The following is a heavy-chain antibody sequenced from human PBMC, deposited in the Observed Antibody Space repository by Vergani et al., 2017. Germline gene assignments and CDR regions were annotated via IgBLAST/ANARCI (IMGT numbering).Heavy chain of an antibody. D-gene: IGHD6-13*01. J-gene: IGHJ4*02. Sequence: QVQLQESGPGLVKPSQTLSLTCTVSGGPISSGDYYWSWIRQPPGKGLEWIGYIYYSGSTYYNPSLKCRVTISVDTSKNQFSLKLSDVTAADTAVYYCARSVGYSSSWCDYWGQGTLVTVSS. CDR2: IYYSGST. V-gene: IGHV4-30-4*08. CDR1: GGPISSGDYY. CDR3: ARSVGYSSSWCDY.